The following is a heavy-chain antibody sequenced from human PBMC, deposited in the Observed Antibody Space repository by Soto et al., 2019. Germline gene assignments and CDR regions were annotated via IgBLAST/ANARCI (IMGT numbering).Heavy chain of an antibody. J-gene: IGHJ6*02. Sequence: GGSLRLSCAASGFTFSSYSMNWVRQAPGKGLEWVASIRSRRSYKYYADSVKGRFTISRDNSKNTLYLQMNSLRAEDTAVYYCARVCGYDLGYCSGGVCSGPHMDVWGQGTTVTVSS. D-gene: IGHD2-15*01. CDR3: ARVCGYDLGYCSGGVCSGPHMDV. V-gene: IGHV3-21*01. CDR2: IRSRRSYK. CDR1: GFTFSSYS.